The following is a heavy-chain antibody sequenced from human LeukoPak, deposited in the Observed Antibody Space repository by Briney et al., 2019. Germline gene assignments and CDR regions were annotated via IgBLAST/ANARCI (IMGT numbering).Heavy chain of an antibody. CDR1: GGSIVSHY. J-gene: IGHJ3*02. D-gene: IGHD3-22*01. V-gene: IGHV4-4*07. CDR3: ASYYYYDSSYYAFDI. CDR2: FYASGTT. Sequence: SETLSLICTVSGGSIVSHYWNWIRQPAGRGLEWIGRFYASGTTNTSPSLKSRVTMSVDTSKNQFSLKLSSVTAADTAVYYCASYYYYDSSYYAFDIWGQGTMVTVSS.